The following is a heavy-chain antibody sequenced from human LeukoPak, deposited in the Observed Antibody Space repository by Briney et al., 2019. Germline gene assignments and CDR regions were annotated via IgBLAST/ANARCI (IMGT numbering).Heavy chain of an antibody. V-gene: IGHV3-21*01. CDR1: GFTFSSYS. CDR2: ISSSSSYI. D-gene: IGHD6-19*01. Sequence: GGSLRLSCAASGFTFSSYSMNWVRQAPGKGLEWVSSISSSSSYIYYADSVKGRFTISRDNAKNSLYLQMNSLRAEDTAVYYCARAAVAGKNDFDYWGQGTLATVSS. CDR3: ARAAVAGKNDFDY. J-gene: IGHJ4*02.